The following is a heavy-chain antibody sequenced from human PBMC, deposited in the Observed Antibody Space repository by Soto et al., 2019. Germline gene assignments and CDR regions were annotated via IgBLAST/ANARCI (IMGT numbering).Heavy chain of an antibody. J-gene: IGHJ4*02. CDR2: IYSGGST. D-gene: IGHD6-6*01. Sequence: PGGSLRLSCAASGFTVSSNYMSWVRQAPGKGLEWVSVIYSGGSTYYADSVKGRFTISRHNSKNTLYLQMNSLRAEDTAVYYCARLGDIAARHPYYFDYWGQGTLVTVSS. CDR1: GFTVSSNY. CDR3: ARLGDIAARHPYYFDY. V-gene: IGHV3-53*04.